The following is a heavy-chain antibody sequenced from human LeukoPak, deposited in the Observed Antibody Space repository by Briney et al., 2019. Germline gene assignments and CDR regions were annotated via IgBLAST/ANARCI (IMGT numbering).Heavy chain of an antibody. CDR2: ISYDGSNK. J-gene: IGHJ5*02. D-gene: IGHD5-12*01. CDR3: AKDLLERVATIPGWFDP. Sequence: QPGGSLRLSCAASGFTFSSYGMHWVRQAPGKGLEWVAVISYDGSNKYYADSVKGRFTISRDNSKNTLYLQMNSLRAEDTAVYYCAKDLLERVATIPGWFDPWGQGTLVTVSS. V-gene: IGHV3-30*18. CDR1: GFTFSSYG.